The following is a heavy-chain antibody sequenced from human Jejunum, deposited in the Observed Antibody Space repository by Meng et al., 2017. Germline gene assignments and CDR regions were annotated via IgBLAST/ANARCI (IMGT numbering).Heavy chain of an antibody. CDR3: TTLLGALDI. CDR2: IKSDGTGT. J-gene: IGHJ3*02. Sequence: GESLKISCAASGFSFRNYWMHWVRQTPGQGLVWVSLIKSDGTGTRYADSVKGRFTISRDTAKNTLYLEMNSLRAEDTAVYYCTTLLGALDIWGQGTMVTVSS. D-gene: IGHD3-10*01. V-gene: IGHV3-74*01. CDR1: GFSFRNYW.